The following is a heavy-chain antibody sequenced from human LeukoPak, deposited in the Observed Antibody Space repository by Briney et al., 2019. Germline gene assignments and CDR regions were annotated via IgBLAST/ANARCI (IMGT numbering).Heavy chain of an antibody. CDR1: GGSISSYY. J-gene: IGHJ5*02. CDR3: ARVDLGWFDP. V-gene: IGHV4-59*01. Sequence: SETLSLTCTVSGGSISSYYWSWIRQPPGKGLKWIGYIYYSGSTNYNPSLKSRVTISVDTSKNQFSLKLSSVTAADTAVYYCARVDLGWFDPWGQGTLVTVSS. D-gene: IGHD3/OR15-3a*01. CDR2: IYYSGST.